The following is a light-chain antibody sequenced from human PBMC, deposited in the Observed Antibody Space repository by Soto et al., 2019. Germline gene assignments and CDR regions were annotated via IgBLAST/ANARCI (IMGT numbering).Light chain of an antibody. CDR2: GAS. Sequence: EIVMTQSPATLSVSPGERATLSCRASQSVGSNLAWYQQRPGQAPRLLIYGASTRATGIPARFSGSGSGTEFTLTITSLQSEDFALYYCQRYNECPLFTFGPGTRVDIK. CDR3: QRYNECPLFT. CDR1: QSVGSN. J-gene: IGKJ3*01. V-gene: IGKV3-15*01.